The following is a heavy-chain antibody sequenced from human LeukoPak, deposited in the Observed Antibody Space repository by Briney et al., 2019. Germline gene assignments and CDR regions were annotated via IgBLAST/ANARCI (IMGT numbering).Heavy chain of an antibody. CDR1: GGSISSYY. CDR3: ARWHYGDPPYYYYYMDV. V-gene: IGHV4-4*07. J-gene: IGHJ6*03. CDR2: IYTSGST. D-gene: IGHD4-17*01. Sequence: SETLSPTCTVSGGSISSYYWSWIRQPAGKGLEWIGRIYTSGSTNYNPSLKSRVTMPVDTSKNQFSLKLSSVTAADTAVYYCARWHYGDPPYYYYYMDVWGKGTTVTVSS.